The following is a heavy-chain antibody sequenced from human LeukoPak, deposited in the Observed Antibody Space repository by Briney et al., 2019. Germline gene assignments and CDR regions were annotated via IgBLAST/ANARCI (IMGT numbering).Heavy chain of an antibody. Sequence: PAQTLSLTCTVSGGPISGGGTYWSWLRQRTGKGLEWMGYIYDSGTTTYNPSLKSRVTMTVDTSKNQFSLKLTSVTAADTAVYFRAGAELGWGGSSPKFDYWGQGTLVAVSS. V-gene: IGHV4-31*03. D-gene: IGHD6-25*01. J-gene: IGHJ4*01. CDR2: IYDSGTT. CDR1: GGPISGGGTY. CDR3: AGAELGWGGSSPKFDY.